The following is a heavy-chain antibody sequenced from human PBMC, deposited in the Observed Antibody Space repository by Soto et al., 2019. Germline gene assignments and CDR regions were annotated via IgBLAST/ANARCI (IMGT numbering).Heavy chain of an antibody. J-gene: IGHJ6*02. D-gene: IGHD5-12*01. CDR2: MAYDGSNE. V-gene: IGHV3-30*18. CDR1: GFTFSSFG. Sequence: GGSLRLSCAASGFTFSSFGIHWVRQAPGKGLEWVAVMAYDGSNEYYADSVRGRFTISRDNSKSTVYLQMNSLRPEDTAVYYCAKNTVGLSRYYYYGMDVWGQGTTVTVAS. CDR3: AKNTVGLSRYYYYGMDV.